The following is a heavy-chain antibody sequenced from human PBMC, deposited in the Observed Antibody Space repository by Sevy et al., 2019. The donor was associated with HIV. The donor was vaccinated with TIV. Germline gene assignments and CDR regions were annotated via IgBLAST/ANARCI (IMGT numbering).Heavy chain of an antibody. CDR1: GYSISSGYY. CDR2: IYHSGST. D-gene: IGHD6-6*01. CDR3: ARHRLRTHSSSSVWYFDL. V-gene: IGHV4-38-2*01. Sequence: SETLSLTCAVSGYSISSGYYWGWIRQPPGKGLEWIGSIYHSGSTYYNPSLKSRVTISVDTSKNQFSLKLSSVTAADTAVYYCARHRLRTHSSSSVWYFDLWGRGTLVTVSS. J-gene: IGHJ2*01.